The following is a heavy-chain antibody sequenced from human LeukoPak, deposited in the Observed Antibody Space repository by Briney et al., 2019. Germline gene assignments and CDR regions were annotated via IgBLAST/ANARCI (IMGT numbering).Heavy chain of an antibody. V-gene: IGHV3-23*01. J-gene: IGHJ4*02. CDR3: AKAPGGIVGY. Sequence: GGSLRLSCAASGFTFSTSAMSWVRQPPGKGLEWVSAISGRAASTYYADSVKGRFTISRDNSKNTLYLQMNSLRAEDTAVYYCAKAPGGIVGYWGQGTLVTVSS. D-gene: IGHD3-16*01. CDR1: GFTFSTSA. CDR2: ISGRAAST.